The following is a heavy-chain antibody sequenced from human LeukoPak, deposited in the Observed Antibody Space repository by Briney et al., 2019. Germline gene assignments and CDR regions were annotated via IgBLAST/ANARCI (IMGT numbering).Heavy chain of an antibody. CDR2: SGSTT. D-gene: IGHD4-17*01. CDR3: TRDSSYGDYSTAFDY. Sequence: GGSLRLSCAASGFIFSSYAMTWVRQAPGKGLEWVSSSGSTTDYSDSVKGRFTISGDNSKNTLYLQMNSLSAEDTAVYYCTRDSSYGDYSTAFDYWGQGALVTVSS. J-gene: IGHJ4*02. CDR1: GFIFSSYA. V-gene: IGHV3-23*01.